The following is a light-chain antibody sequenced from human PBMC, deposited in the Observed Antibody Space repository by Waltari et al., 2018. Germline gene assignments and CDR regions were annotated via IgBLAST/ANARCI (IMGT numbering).Light chain of an antibody. CDR2: DNA. V-gene: IGLV3-21*02. CDR1: NIGSKK. Sequence: SFVLAQGPSVSVAPGQTARITCGGNNIGSKKVHWYQQRPGQAPGLVVSDNADRPSGSRGRFSGSNTGNMATLTISRVEAGDEADYHCQGWDGSYDSVVFGGGTKLTV. CDR3: QGWDGSYDSVV. J-gene: IGLJ2*01.